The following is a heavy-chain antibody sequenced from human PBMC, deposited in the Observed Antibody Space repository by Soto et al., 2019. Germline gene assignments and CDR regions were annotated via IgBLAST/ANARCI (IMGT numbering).Heavy chain of an antibody. J-gene: IGHJ6*02. V-gene: IGHV4-30-4*01. Sequence: QVQLQESGPGLVKPSQTLSLTCTVSGGSISSGDYYWSWIRQPPGKGLEWIGYIYYSGSTYYNPSLKSRVTISVDTSKNQFSLKLSSVTAADTAVYYCARSPSSGRYNLVVVGSSPMDVWGQGTTVTVSS. CDR2: IYYSGST. CDR1: GGSISSGDYY. CDR3: ARSPSSGRYNLVVVGSSPMDV. D-gene: IGHD1-1*01.